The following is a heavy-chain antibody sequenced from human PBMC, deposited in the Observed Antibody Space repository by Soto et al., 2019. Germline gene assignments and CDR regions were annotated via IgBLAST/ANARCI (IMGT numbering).Heavy chain of an antibody. J-gene: IGHJ3*02. D-gene: IGHD3-3*01. CDR2: ISWNSGSI. V-gene: IGHV3-9*01. CDR1: GFTFDDYA. Sequence: GGSLRLSCAASGFTFDDYAMHWVRQAPGKGLEWVSGISWNSGSIGYADSVKGRFTISRDNAKNSLYLQMNSLRAEDTALYYCAKDIEASAYYDFWSGPESAFDIWGQGTMVTVSS. CDR3: AKDIEASAYYDFWSGPESAFDI.